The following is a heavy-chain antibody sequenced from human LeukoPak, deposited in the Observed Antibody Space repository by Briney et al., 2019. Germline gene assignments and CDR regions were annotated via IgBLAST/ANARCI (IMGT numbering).Heavy chain of an antibody. Sequence: SETLSLTCTGSGGSISIYYWSWIRQPPGKGLEWIGYIYYSGSTNYNPSLKSRVTISVDTSKNQFSLKLSSVTAADTAVYYCARGYSSWNPWGQGTLVTVSS. D-gene: IGHD6-13*01. CDR1: GGSISIYY. V-gene: IGHV4-59*01. CDR2: IYYSGST. CDR3: ARGYSSWNP. J-gene: IGHJ1*01.